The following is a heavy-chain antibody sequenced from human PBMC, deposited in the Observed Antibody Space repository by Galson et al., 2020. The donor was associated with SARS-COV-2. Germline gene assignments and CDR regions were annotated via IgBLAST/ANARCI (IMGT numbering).Heavy chain of an antibody. D-gene: IGHD3-3*01. J-gene: IGHJ6*02. Sequence: ASVKVSCKVSGYTLTELSMHWVRQAPGKGLEWMGGFDPEDGETIYAQKFQGRVTMTEDTSTDTAYMELSSLRSEDTAVYYCATSPAIFGVVLDPSPIYYYGMDVWGQGTTVTVSS. CDR3: ATSPAIFGVVLDPSPIYYYGMDV. V-gene: IGHV1-24*01. CDR1: GYTLTELS. CDR2: FDPEDGET.